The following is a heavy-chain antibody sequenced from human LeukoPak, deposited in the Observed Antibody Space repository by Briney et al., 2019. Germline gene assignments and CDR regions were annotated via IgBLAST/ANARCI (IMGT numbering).Heavy chain of an antibody. Sequence: GGSLRLSCAASGVTFSSYAMSWVRQAPGKGLEWVSAISGSGDSTYYGDSVKGRFTISRDNSKNTLYLQMNSLRAEDTAVYYCAKTRPLDSSSWSHGDYWGQGTLVTVSS. V-gene: IGHV3-23*01. D-gene: IGHD6-13*01. CDR1: GVTFSSYA. CDR2: ISGSGDST. CDR3: AKTRPLDSSSWSHGDY. J-gene: IGHJ4*02.